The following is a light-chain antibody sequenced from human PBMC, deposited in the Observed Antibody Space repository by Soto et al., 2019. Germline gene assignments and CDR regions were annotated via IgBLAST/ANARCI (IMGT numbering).Light chain of an antibody. CDR2: GAS. Sequence: ELILTQSPGTLSLSPGERATLSCRASESVRNNSLAWYQQHPGQAPRLLIFGASSRATGIPDRFTGTGSGSDFSLTISRLEPDDSAVYFCHHHGYGADTFGQGTKLEIK. V-gene: IGKV3-20*01. CDR1: ESVRNNS. J-gene: IGKJ2*01. CDR3: HHHGYGADT.